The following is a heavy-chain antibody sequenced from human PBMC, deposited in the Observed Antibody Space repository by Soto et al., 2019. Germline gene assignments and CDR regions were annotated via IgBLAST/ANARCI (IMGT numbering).Heavy chain of an antibody. CDR1: GGSFSGYY. V-gene: IGHV4-34*01. J-gene: IGHJ6*02. D-gene: IGHD6-13*01. CDR3: ARFIAAAGIYYYYGMDV. CDR2: INHSGST. Sequence: SETLSLTCAVYGGSFSGYYWSWIRQPPGKGLEWIGEINHSGSTNYNPSLKSRVTISVDTSKNQFSLKLSSVTAADTAVYYCARFIAAAGIYYYYGMDVWGQGTTVTVSS.